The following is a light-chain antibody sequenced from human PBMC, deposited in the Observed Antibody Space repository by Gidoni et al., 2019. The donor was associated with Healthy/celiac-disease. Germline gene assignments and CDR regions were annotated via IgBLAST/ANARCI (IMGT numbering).Light chain of an antibody. Sequence: EIVMTQSPATLSVSPGERATLSCRASQSVSSNLAWYQRKPGQAPRLLIYGASTRATGIPARFSGSGSGTGFTLTISSLQSEDFAVYYCQQYNNWPPWTFGQGTKVEIK. CDR3: QQYNNWPPWT. J-gene: IGKJ1*01. CDR1: QSVSSN. V-gene: IGKV3-15*01. CDR2: GAS.